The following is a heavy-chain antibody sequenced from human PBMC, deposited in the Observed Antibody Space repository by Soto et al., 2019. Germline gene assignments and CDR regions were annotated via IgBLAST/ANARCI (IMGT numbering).Heavy chain of an antibody. J-gene: IGHJ5*02. V-gene: IGHV1-69*12. CDR2: IIPIFGTA. Sequence: QVQLVQSGAEVKKPGSSVKVSCKASGGTFSSYAISWVRQAPGQGLEWMGGIIPIFGTANYAQKFQGRVTXXAXEXKSTAYMELSSLRSEDTAVYYCASPYSSGWYGWFDPWGQGTLVTVSS. D-gene: IGHD6-19*01. CDR3: ASPYSSGWYGWFDP. CDR1: GGTFSSYA.